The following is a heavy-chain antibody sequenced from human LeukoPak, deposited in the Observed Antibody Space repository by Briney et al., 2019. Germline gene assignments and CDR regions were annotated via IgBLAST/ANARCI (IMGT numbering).Heavy chain of an antibody. CDR1: GGSISSNY. J-gene: IGHJ3*02. Sequence: SETLSLTCTVSGGSISSNYWSWIRQPPGKGLEWIGYISYSGSTNYNPSLKSRVTISVDTSKNHFSLRLSSVTAADTAVYYCARDRGYSYGCDAFDIWGQGTMVTVSS. D-gene: IGHD5-18*01. CDR3: ARDRGYSYGCDAFDI. CDR2: ISYSGST. V-gene: IGHV4-59*12.